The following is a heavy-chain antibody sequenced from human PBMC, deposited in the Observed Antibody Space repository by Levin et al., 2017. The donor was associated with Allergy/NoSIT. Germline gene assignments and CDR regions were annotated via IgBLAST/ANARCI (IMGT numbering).Heavy chain of an antibody. CDR3: ARDYPRYYYGSGSYPDDAFDS. V-gene: IGHV1-18*01. CDR1: GYTFTSYG. Sequence: PRASVKVSCKASGYTFTSYGISWVRQAPGQGLEWMGWISAYNGNTNYAQKLQGRVTMTTDTSTSTAYMELRSLRSDDTAVYYCARDYPRYYYGSGSYPDDAFDSWGQGTMVTVSS. J-gene: IGHJ3*02. D-gene: IGHD3-10*01. CDR2: ISAYNGNT.